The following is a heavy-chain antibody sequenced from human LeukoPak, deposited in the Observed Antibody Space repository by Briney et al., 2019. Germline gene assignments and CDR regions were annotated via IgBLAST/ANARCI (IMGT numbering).Heavy chain of an antibody. CDR3: ARGDSGSFSQFDC. J-gene: IGHJ4*02. D-gene: IGHD1-26*01. V-gene: IGHV4-31*03. CDR2: IYYSGST. CDR1: GGSISSGGYY. Sequence: SQTLSLTCTVSGGSISSGGYYWSWIRQHPGKGLEWIGYIYYSGSTNYNPSLKSRVTISVDTSKNQFSLKLTSVTAADTAVYYRARGDSGSFSQFDCWGQGTLVTVSS.